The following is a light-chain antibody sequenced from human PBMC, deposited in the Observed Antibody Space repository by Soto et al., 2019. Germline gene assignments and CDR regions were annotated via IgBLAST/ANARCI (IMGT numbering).Light chain of an antibody. CDR1: SSDIGTYNY. J-gene: IGLJ2*01. CDR2: EVS. CDR3: SSYTSGNTLV. Sequence: QSALTQPASVSGSPGQSITISCTGTSSDIGTYNYVSWYQQHPGKAPKLMIYEVSNRPSGVSNRFSGSKSGNTASLTSSGLQAEDEADYYCSSYTSGNTLVFGGGTKLTVL. V-gene: IGLV2-14*01.